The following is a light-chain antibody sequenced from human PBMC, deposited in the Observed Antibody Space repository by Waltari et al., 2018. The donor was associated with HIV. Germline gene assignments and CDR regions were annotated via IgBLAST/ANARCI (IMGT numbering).Light chain of an antibody. J-gene: IGKJ1*01. CDR1: QGISNY. Sequence: IQFTHSPSSLSASVGNTVPITCRASQGISNYLAWYQQKPGNAPKLLIFAASTLQTGVPSRFSGSGFGTEFTLTISSLHPEDFATYSCQQLDTYPRTFGQGTKVEIK. CDR2: AAS. CDR3: QQLDTYPRT. V-gene: IGKV1-9*01.